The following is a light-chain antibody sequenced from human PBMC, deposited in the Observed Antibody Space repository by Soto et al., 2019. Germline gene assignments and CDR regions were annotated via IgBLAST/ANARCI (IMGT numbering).Light chain of an antibody. CDR3: QQANSFPYT. CDR2: AAS. Sequence: DIPMTQSPSSVSASVGDRVTITCRASQGVSNWLAWYQQKPGKAPTLLIYAASTLRRGVPSRFRGSGSGTDFTFTISSLQPEDFATYYSQQANSFPYTFGQGTKLEIK. J-gene: IGKJ2*01. V-gene: IGKV1-12*01. CDR1: QGVSNW.